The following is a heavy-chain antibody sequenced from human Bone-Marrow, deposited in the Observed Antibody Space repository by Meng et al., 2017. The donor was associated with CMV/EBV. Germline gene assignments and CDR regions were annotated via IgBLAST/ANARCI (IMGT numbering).Heavy chain of an antibody. D-gene: IGHD3-10*01. Sequence: GESLKISCAASGFTFSSYSMNWVRQAPGKGLEWVSSISSSSSYIYYADSVKGRFTISRDNAKNSLYLQMNSLRAEDTAVYYCANSGGSGSYPSPYYYYGMDVWGQGTTVTVSS. J-gene: IGHJ6*02. CDR2: ISSSSSYI. CDR3: ANSGGSGSYPSPYYYYGMDV. V-gene: IGHV3-21*04. CDR1: GFTFSSYS.